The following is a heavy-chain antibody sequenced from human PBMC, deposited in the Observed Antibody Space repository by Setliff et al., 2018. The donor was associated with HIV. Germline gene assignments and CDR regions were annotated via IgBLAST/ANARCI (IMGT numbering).Heavy chain of an antibody. CDR3: AKDIPGPAINSGRIKNWFDP. J-gene: IGHJ5*02. CDR2: IYYSGST. V-gene: IGHV4-61*01. Sequence: SETLSLTCTVSGGSVSSGSYYWSWIRQPPGKGLEWIGYIYYSGSTNYNPSLKSRVTISVDTSKNQFSLKLSSVTAADTAVYYCAKDIPGPAINSGRIKNWFDPWGEGTLVTVSS. D-gene: IGHD6-19*01. CDR1: GGSVSSGSYY.